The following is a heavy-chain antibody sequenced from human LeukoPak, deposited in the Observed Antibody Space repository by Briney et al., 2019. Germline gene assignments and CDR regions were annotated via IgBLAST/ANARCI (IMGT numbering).Heavy chain of an antibody. Sequence: GEPLKISCKGSGYSFTTYWIGWFRQMHGKGLEWVRIIYPGDSDTRYSPSFQGQVNMSADKAISTDYLQWSSLKASNTAMYYCARTEDGSGGYAWFDPWGQGTLVTVSS. V-gene: IGHV5-51*01. D-gene: IGHD3-10*01. CDR1: GYSFTTYW. CDR2: IYPGDSDT. CDR3: ARTEDGSGGYAWFDP. J-gene: IGHJ5*02.